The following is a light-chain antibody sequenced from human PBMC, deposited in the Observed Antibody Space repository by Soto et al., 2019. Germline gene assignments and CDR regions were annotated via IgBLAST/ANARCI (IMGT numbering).Light chain of an antibody. J-gene: IGLJ2*01. V-gene: IGLV2-14*03. CDR3: TSWTTSTTMI. CDR1: RSDIGAYNF. Sequence: QSALTQPASVSGSPGQSITISCTGTRSDIGAYNFVSWYQQHPGEVPKLMLYDVNVRPSGVSNRFSGSKSGNTASLTISGLQAEDEAYYYCTSWTTSTTMIFGGGTKVTVL. CDR2: DVN.